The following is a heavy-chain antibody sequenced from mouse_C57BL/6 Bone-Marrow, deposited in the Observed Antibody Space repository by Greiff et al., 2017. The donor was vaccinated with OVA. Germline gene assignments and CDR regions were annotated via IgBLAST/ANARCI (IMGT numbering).Heavy chain of an antibody. CDR3: ARDYYGNYLDY. CDR2: IDPSDSYT. D-gene: IGHD2-1*01. J-gene: IGHJ2*01. Sequence: VQLQQPGAELVMPGASVKLSCKASGYTFTSYWMHWVKQRPGQGLEWIGEIDPSDSYTNYNQKFKGKSTLTVDKSSSTAYMQLSSLTSEDSAFYYCARDYYGNYLDYWGQGTTLTVSS. V-gene: IGHV1-69*01. CDR1: GYTFTSYW.